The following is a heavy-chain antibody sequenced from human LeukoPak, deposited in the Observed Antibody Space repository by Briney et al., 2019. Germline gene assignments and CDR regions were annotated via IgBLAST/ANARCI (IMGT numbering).Heavy chain of an antibody. Sequence: SETLSLTCTVSGGSVSSGNSYWSWIRQPPGKGLEWIGYIYYSGTTNYNPSLKSRVTLSVDTSKNQFSLKLTSVTAADTAVYYCAIYSGYPSYFDYWGQGTLVTVSS. CDR1: GGSVSSGNSY. J-gene: IGHJ4*02. CDR2: IYYSGTT. CDR3: AIYSGYPSYFDY. V-gene: IGHV4-61*01. D-gene: IGHD3-22*01.